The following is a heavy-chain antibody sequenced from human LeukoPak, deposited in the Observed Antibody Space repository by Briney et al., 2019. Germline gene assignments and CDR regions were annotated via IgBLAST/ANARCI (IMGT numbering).Heavy chain of an antibody. Sequence: GGSLRLSCAASGFTFSAYAMAWVRQAPGKGLEWVSTISGSGGTTYSADSVKGRFTISRDNSKNILYLQVNSLRAGDTAEYYCAKDYYYDSSGYYYGDAFDIWGQGTMVTVSS. V-gene: IGHV3-23*01. CDR1: GFTFSAYA. D-gene: IGHD3-22*01. CDR2: ISGSGGTT. CDR3: AKDYYYDSSGYYYGDAFDI. J-gene: IGHJ3*02.